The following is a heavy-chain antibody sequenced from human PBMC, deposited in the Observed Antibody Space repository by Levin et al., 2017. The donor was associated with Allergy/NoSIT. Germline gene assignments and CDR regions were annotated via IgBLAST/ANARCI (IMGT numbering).Heavy chain of an antibody. D-gene: IGHD6-13*01. CDR1: GFTFSSYW. CDR3: ARGYSNTWPNGYFDL. CDR2: IQQDGSRK. Sequence: GESLKISCAASGFTFSSYWMNWVRQAPGKGLEWVANIQQDGSRKYYVDSVKGRFTISRDTAENSLYLQMNSLRAEDTAVYFCARGYSNTWPNGYFDLWGRGTLVTVSS. V-gene: IGHV3-7*01. J-gene: IGHJ2*01.